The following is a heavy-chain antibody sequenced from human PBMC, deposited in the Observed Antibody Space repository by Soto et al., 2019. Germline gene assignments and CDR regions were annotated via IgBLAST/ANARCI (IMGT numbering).Heavy chain of an antibody. CDR1: GYTLTELS. V-gene: IGHV1-24*01. D-gene: IGHD2-2*01. Sequence: GASVKVSCPVSGYTLTELSMHWVRQAPGKGLEWMGGFDPEDGETIYAQKFQGRVTMTEDTSTDTAYMELSSMRSEDTAVYYCATIPSVVVPAAAYFDYWGQGTLVTV. J-gene: IGHJ4*02. CDR2: FDPEDGET. CDR3: ATIPSVVVPAAAYFDY.